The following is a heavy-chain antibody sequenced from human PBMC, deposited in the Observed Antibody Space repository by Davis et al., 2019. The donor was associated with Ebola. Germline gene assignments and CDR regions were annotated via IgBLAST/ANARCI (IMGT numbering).Heavy chain of an antibody. V-gene: IGHV1-2*06. CDR1: GYPFSGYY. CDR2: INPNSGGT. J-gene: IGHJ4*02. Sequence: ASVKVSCKASGYPFSGYYIHWVRQAPGQGLEWMGRINPNSGGTNYAQQFQGRVTMNTDTSIGPAYMELSSLRSDDTAGFYCAREGCANGVCHDFDYWGQGTLVTVSS. CDR3: AREGCANGVCHDFDY. D-gene: IGHD2-8*01.